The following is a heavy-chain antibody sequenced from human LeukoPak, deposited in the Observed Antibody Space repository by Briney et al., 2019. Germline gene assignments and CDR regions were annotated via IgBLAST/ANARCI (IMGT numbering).Heavy chain of an antibody. CDR3: GTWAFYHGLDV. Sequence: GGSLRLSCVASGFTLDAYAMHWVRQARGKGLEWVSHINADGGRTYADSVKGRFTISRDNSKNSLYLEMTSLRAEDSALYYCGTWAFYHGLDVWGRGTTATVSS. CDR1: GFTLDAYA. CDR2: INADGGRT. D-gene: IGHD1-26*01. V-gene: IGHV3-43*02. J-gene: IGHJ6*02.